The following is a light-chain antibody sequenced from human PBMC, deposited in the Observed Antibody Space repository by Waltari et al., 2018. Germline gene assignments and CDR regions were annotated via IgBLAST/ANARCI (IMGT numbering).Light chain of an antibody. CDR1: QSVNTN. Sequence: EIVLTQSPATLSLSPGERGTLSCRASQSVNTNLAWYQQKPGQSPRLLIYDASNRATGIPARFSGSASGTDFTLTISSLEREDFAVYYCQQRSTWPSITFGQGTRLEIK. V-gene: IGKV3-11*01. CDR3: QQRSTWPSIT. CDR2: DAS. J-gene: IGKJ5*01.